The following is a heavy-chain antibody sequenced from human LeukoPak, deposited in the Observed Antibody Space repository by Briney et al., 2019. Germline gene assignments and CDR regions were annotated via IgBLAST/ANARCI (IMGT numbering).Heavy chain of an antibody. J-gene: IGHJ4*02. CDR2: IYYSGST. CDR1: GGSISSSSYY. V-gene: IGHV4-39*07. D-gene: IGHD4-23*01. Sequence: SETLSLTCTVSGGSISSSSYYWAWIRQPPGKGLEWIGSIYYSGSTYYNPSLKSRVTISVDTSKNQFSLKLSSVTAADTAVYYCARDRGNSPMYFDYWGQGTLVTVSS. CDR3: ARDRGNSPMYFDY.